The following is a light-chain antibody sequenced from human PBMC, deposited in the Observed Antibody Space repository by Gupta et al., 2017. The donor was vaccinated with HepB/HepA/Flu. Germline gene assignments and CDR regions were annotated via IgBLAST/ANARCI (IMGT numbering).Light chain of an antibody. J-gene: IGLJ3*02. CDR1: SSDVGGYNY. CDR2: DVS. Sequence: HSLPTQPRSVSGSPGPAVTISCTGTSSDVGGYNYVSWYQQPPGKAPKLMIYDVSKRPSGVPGRFSGSKSGNTASLTISGLQAEDEADYCCCSYAGSYTWVFGGGTKLTVL. CDR3: CSYAGSYTWV. V-gene: IGLV2-11*01.